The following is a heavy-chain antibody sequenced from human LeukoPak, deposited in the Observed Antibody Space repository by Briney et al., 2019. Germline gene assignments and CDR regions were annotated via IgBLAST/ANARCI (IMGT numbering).Heavy chain of an antibody. J-gene: IGHJ4*02. D-gene: IGHD6-19*01. CDR2: ISGSGSNK. V-gene: IGHV3-11*04. CDR3: ATAQSSVAGIIGE. Sequence: PGGSLRLSCAASGFTFSDYFMTWIRQAPGKGLEWVSYISGSGSNKYYADSVKGRFTISRDNAKNSLYLQMNSLRVEDTAVYYCATAQSSVAGIIGEWGQGTLVTVSS. CDR1: GFTFSDYF.